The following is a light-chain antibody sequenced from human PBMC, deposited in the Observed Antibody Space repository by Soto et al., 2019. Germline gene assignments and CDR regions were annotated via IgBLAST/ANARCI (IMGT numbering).Light chain of an antibody. CDR2: AAS. J-gene: IGKJ2*01. V-gene: IGKV1-39*01. Sequence: DVQMTQSPSSLSVSVGDRVTITCRASQSISNYLNWYQQEPGRAPKLLVYAASSLQGGVPSRFSGSGSGTDFTRTISSLQPEDIATYYCQQRYSSPYTFGQGTKLEIK. CDR1: QSISNY. CDR3: QQRYSSPYT.